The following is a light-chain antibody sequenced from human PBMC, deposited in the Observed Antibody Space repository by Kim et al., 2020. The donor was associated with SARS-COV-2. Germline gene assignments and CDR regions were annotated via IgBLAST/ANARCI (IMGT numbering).Light chain of an antibody. V-gene: IGKV3-15*01. CDR2: GAS. CDR3: QHYSTTSLT. Sequence: VCPGERATLSCRASQSVSSSLAWYQQKPGQAPRLLSYGASTRATGIPARFSGSGSGTEFTLTISSLQSEDFAVYTCQHYSTTSLTFGGGTKVDIK. J-gene: IGKJ4*01. CDR1: QSVSSS.